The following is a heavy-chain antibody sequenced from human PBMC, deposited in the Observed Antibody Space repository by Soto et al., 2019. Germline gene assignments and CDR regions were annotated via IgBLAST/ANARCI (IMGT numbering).Heavy chain of an antibody. CDR3: ATAEVDY. CDR2: MTGDGRTT. CDR1: GFTFGDYW. Sequence: PGGSLRLSCAASGFTFGDYWMHRVRQPPGKGPEWVSRMTGDGRTTQYADSVKGRFTASRDNAKSTLYLQMNSLRAEDTAVYYCATAEVDYWGPGTLVTVSS. J-gene: IGHJ4*02. V-gene: IGHV3-74*03.